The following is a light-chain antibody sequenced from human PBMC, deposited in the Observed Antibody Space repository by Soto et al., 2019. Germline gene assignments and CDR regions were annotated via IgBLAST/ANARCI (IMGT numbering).Light chain of an antibody. CDR3: QQSDSLQWT. J-gene: IGKJ1*01. V-gene: IGKV1-39*01. Sequence: DIQMTQSPSSLSASVGDRVTITCRASQSISGFLNWYQKKSGQAPKLLMYAASTLQSGVPSRFSGSGSGTDFTLTISSPQPEDSATYYCQQSDSLQWTFGQRTKVEIK. CDR1: QSISGF. CDR2: AAS.